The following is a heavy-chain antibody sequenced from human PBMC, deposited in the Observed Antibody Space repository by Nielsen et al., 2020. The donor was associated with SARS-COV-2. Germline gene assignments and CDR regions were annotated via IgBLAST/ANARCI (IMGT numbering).Heavy chain of an antibody. J-gene: IGHJ3*02. CDR3: AIIWSGYTDAFDI. CDR1: GFIFSSYA. D-gene: IGHD3-3*01. CDR2: ISGSGGGT. Sequence: GGSLRLSCAASGFIFSSYAMSWVRQAPGKGLEWVSTISGSGGGTYYADSVKGRFTISRDNAKNSLYLQMNSLRAEDTAVYYCAIIWSGYTDAFDIWGQGTMVTVSS. V-gene: IGHV3-23*01.